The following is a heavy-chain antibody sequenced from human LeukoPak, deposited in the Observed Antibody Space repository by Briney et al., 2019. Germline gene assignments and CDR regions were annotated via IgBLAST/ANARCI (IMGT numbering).Heavy chain of an antibody. CDR3: ARGVNDYGDYRGFDH. Sequence: GGSLRLSCTASGFTFSDYWMTWVRQAPGKGPEWVANIKQDGSQRYYVDSVRGRFTISRDNARKSVYLEMNSLRAEDTAVYFCARGVNDYGDYRGFDHWGQGILVTVSS. V-gene: IGHV3-7*01. CDR1: GFTFSDYW. CDR2: IKQDGSQR. J-gene: IGHJ4*02. D-gene: IGHD4-17*01.